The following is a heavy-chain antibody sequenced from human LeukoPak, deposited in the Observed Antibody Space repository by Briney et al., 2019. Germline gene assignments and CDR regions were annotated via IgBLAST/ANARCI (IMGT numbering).Heavy chain of an antibody. CDR3: ARDRVGAIPYYFDY. CDR1: GFTFNSYA. Sequence: GGSLRLSCAASGFTFNSYAMTWVRQAPGKGLEWVSAISGSGGSTYHADSVKGRFTISRDNSKNTLYLQMNSLRAEDTAAYYCARDRVGAIPYYFDYWGQGTLVTVSS. V-gene: IGHV3-23*01. J-gene: IGHJ4*02. D-gene: IGHD1-26*01. CDR2: ISGSGGST.